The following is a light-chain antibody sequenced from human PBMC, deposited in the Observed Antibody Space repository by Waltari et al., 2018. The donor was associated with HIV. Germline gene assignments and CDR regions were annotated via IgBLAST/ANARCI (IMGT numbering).Light chain of an antibody. CDR3: QKYKSAPFT. V-gene: IGKV1-27*01. CDR2: ATS. J-gene: IGKJ3*01. Sequence: DIQMTQSPSSLSASVGDRVTITCRADQAINNYLAWYQQKLGRAPRLLIYATSTLQSGVPSRFSGSGSGTDFTLTISGLQPEDVATYYCQKYKSAPFTFGPGTKVDIK. CDR1: QAINNY.